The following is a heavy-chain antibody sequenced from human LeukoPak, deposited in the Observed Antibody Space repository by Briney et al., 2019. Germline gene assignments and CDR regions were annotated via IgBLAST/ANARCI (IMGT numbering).Heavy chain of an antibody. CDR3: ARDSDYYGSGSSGYFDY. CDR2: INHSGST. J-gene: IGHJ4*02. V-gene: IGHV4-34*01. CDR1: GGSFSGYY. Sequence: SETLSLTCAVYGGSFSGYYWSWIRQPPGKGLEWIGEINHSGSTNYNPSLKSRVTISVDTSKNQFSLKLTSVTAADTAVYYCARDSDYYGSGSSGYFDYWGQGTLVTVSS. D-gene: IGHD3-10*01.